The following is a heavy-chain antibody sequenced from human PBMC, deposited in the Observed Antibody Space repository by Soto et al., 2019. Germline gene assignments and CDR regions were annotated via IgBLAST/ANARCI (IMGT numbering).Heavy chain of an antibody. J-gene: IGHJ4*02. V-gene: IGHV3-30*04. Sequence: QVQLVESGGGVVQPGRSLRLSCAASGFTFSSCAMHWVRQAPGKGLEWVALISYDGRNKYYADSVKGRFTISRDNSKKTLYLQMNSLRAEDTAVYYCARDKRDLRFLEWSYYFDYWGQGTLVTVSS. D-gene: IGHD3-3*01. CDR2: ISYDGRNK. CDR1: GFTFSSCA. CDR3: ARDKRDLRFLEWSYYFDY.